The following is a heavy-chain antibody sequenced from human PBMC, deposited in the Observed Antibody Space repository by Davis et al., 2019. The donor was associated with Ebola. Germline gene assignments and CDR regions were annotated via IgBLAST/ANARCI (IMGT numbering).Heavy chain of an antibody. V-gene: IGHV3-15*07. D-gene: IGHD3-22*01. J-gene: IGHJ4*02. CDR3: TTDLNDYDLNDY. Sequence: PGGSLRLSCAASGFTFSNAWMNWVRQAPGKGREWVGRIKSKTDGGTTDYAAPVKGRFTISRDDSKNTLYLQMNSLKTEDTAVYYCTTDLNDYDLNDYWGQGTLVTVSS. CDR1: GFTFSNAW. CDR2: IKSKTDGGTT.